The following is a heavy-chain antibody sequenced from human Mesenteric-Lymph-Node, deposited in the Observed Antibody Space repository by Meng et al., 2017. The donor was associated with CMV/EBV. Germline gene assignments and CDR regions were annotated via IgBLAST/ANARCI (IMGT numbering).Heavy chain of an antibody. CDR2: IYHSGST. Sequence: CGVAGGSISSNSWWSWVRQPPGKGLEWIGEIYHSGSTNYNPSLKSRVIISVDKSKNQFSLKVSSVTAADTAVYYCASWSAANWFDPWGQGTLVTVSS. CDR3: ASWSAANWFDP. V-gene: IGHV4-4*02. CDR1: GGSISSNSW. J-gene: IGHJ5*02. D-gene: IGHD6-13*01.